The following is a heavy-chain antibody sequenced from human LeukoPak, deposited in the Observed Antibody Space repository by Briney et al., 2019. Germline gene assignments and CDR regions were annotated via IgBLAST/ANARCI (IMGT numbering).Heavy chain of an antibody. D-gene: IGHD3-22*01. Sequence: ASVKVSCKASGGTFSIYAISWVRQAPGQGLEWMGRIIPILGIANYAQKFQGRVTITADKSTSTAYMELSSLRSEDTAVYYCARGRPDSSGYYYLFDYWGQGTLVTVSS. CDR2: IIPILGIA. CDR1: GGTFSIYA. V-gene: IGHV1-69*04. CDR3: ARGRPDSSGYYYLFDY. J-gene: IGHJ4*02.